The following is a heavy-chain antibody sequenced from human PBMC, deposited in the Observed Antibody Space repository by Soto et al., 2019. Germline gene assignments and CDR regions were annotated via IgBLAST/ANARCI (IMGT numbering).Heavy chain of an antibody. J-gene: IGHJ5*02. Sequence: SETLSLTCTVSGGSISSYYWSWIRQPPGKGLEWIGYIYYSGSTNYNPSLKSRVTISVDTSKNQFSLKLSSVTAADTAVYYCASSSYYYDSSGYSRNWFDPWGQGTLVTVSS. D-gene: IGHD3-22*01. CDR3: ASSSYYYDSSGYSRNWFDP. CDR1: GGSISSYY. CDR2: IYYSGST. V-gene: IGHV4-59*01.